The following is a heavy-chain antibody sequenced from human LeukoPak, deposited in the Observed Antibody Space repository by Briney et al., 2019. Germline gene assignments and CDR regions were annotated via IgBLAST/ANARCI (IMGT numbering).Heavy chain of an antibody. J-gene: IGHJ4*02. CDR3: AKPYGSGSYYDY. D-gene: IGHD3-10*01. V-gene: IGHV3-7*03. CDR2: IKEDGSEK. Sequence: GGSLRLSCAASGFTFSSYWMTWVRQAPGKGLEWVANIKEDGSEKNYVDSVKGRFTVSRDNAKNSLYLQMNSLRAEDTAVYYCAKPYGSGSYYDYWGQGTLVTVSS. CDR1: GFTFSSYW.